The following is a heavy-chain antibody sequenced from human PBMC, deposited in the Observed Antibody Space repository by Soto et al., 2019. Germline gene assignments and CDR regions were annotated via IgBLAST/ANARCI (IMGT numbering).Heavy chain of an antibody. J-gene: IGHJ4*02. Sequence: QVQLQESGQGLVKPSETLSLTCTVSGASISSYYWSWIRQPAGKGLEWIGRIYIGGNTNYNPSLKSRVTMSIDTSKNQFSLKLSSVNAADTAVYYCARDCSGGSCPRDYWGQGTLVTVSS. CDR2: IYIGGNT. CDR1: GASISSYY. D-gene: IGHD2-15*01. V-gene: IGHV4-4*07. CDR3: ARDCSGGSCPRDY.